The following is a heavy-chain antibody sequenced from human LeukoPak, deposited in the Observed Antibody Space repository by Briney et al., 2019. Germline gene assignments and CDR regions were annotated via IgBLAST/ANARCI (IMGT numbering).Heavy chain of an antibody. V-gene: IGHV4-39*07. CDR1: GGSIHSRSHL. Sequence: PSETLSLTCSVSGGSIHSRSHLWGWVRQPPGKGLEWIGSVDLGGRRYYNPSLKSRVTISIDTSKNKFSLEVTSVTAADAAIYFCARVDSFDRSGHFDPWGQGIVVIVSS. CDR3: ARVDSFDRSGHFDP. D-gene: IGHD3-9*01. CDR2: VDLGGRR. J-gene: IGHJ5*02.